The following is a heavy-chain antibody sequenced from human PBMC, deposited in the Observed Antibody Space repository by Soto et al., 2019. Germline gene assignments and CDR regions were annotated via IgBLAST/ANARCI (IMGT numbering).Heavy chain of an antibody. CDR2: ISGSGGST. CDR1: GFTFSSCA. CDR3: AKPRSTGLLWFGELFPWFDP. D-gene: IGHD3-10*01. J-gene: IGHJ5*02. V-gene: IGHV3-23*01. Sequence: GGSLRLSCAASGFTFSSCAMSWVRQAPGKGLEWVSAISGSGGSTYYADSVKGRFTISRDNSKNTLYLQMNSLRAEDTAVYYCAKPRSTGLLWFGELFPWFDPWGQGTLVTVSS.